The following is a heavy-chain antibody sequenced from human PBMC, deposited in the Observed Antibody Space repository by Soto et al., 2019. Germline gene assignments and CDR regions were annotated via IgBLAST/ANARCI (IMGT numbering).Heavy chain of an antibody. Sequence: PSETLSLTCTVSGGSVSSGSYYWNWIRQPPGRGLEWIGYIFYTGSTNYNPSLKSRLTISVDTSENQFSLKLISVTAADTAVYYCARGGMTAPLGSPDYWGQATLVTVSS. CDR2: IFYTGST. D-gene: IGHD2-21*02. CDR1: GGSVSSGSYY. J-gene: IGHJ4*02. V-gene: IGHV4-61*01. CDR3: ARGGMTAPLGSPDY.